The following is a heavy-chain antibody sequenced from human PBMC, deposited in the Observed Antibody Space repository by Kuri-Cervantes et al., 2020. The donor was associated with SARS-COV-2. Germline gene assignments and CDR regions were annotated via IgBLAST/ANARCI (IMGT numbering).Heavy chain of an antibody. CDR1: GGTFSSYT. D-gene: IGHD2-21*02. J-gene: IGHJ6*02. Sequence: SVKVSCKASGGTFSSYTISWVRQAPGQGLEWMGRIIPILGIANYAQKFQGRVTITADKSTSTAYMELSSLRSEDTAVYYCAADMAYYGGDCYSNYYYYYGMDVWGQGTTVTVSS. CDR3: AADMAYYGGDCYSNYYYYYGMDV. CDR2: IIPILGIA. V-gene: IGHV1-69*02.